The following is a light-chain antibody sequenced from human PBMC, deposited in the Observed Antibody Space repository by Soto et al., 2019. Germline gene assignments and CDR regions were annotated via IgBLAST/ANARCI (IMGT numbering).Light chain of an antibody. CDR3: CPKTTPNTRKRV. J-gene: IGLJ1*01. CDR1: SSDVGGYNY. CDR2: DVS. Sequence: QSVLTQPASVSGSPGQSITISCTGTSSDVGGYNYVSWYQQHPGKAHKFMIYDVSNRPSGVSNRFSGSKSGNTASLTITRLSVENGVFFTGCPKTTPNTRKRVFEPGTKVT. V-gene: IGLV2-14*01.